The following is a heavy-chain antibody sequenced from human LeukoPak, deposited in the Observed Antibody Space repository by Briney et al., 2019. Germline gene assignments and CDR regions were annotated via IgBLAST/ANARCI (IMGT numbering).Heavy chain of an antibody. V-gene: IGHV3-66*01. D-gene: IGHD3-22*01. J-gene: IGHJ1*01. CDR3: ARGSGYWYFQH. CDR2: IYSGGST. CDR1: GFTVSSNY. Sequence: GGSLRLSCAASGFTVSSNYMSWVRQAPGKGLEWVSVIYSGGSTYYADSVKGRFTISRDNSKNSLYLQMNSLGAEDTAVYYCARGSGYWYFQHWGQGTLVTVSS.